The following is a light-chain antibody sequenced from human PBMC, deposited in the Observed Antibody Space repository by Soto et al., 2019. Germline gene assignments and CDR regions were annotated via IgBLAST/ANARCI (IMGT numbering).Light chain of an antibody. CDR2: DAS. J-gene: IGKJ3*01. CDR3: QQRSNWPPFT. V-gene: IGKV3-11*01. CDR1: QSVSSY. Sequence: IVLTQSPGTLSLSPGERATLSCRASQSVSSYLAWYQQKPGQAPRLLIYDASNRATGIPARFSGSGSGTDFTLTISSLEPEDFAVYYCQQRSNWPPFTFGPGTKGIS.